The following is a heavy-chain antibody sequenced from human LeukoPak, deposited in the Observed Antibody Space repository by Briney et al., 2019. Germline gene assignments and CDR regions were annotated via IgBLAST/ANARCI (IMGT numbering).Heavy chain of an antibody. V-gene: IGHV5-51*01. CDR1: GYTFTNHW. CDR2: MYPADSDT. CDR3: ARTTTVTFYFDS. J-gene: IGHJ4*02. Sequence: GESLKISCKGSGYTFTNHWIGWVRQMPGKGLEWMAIMYPADSDTRYSPSFQGQVTISADKSISTAYLQWSSLKASDTAMYYCARTTTVTFYFDSWGQGTLVTVSS. D-gene: IGHD4-17*01.